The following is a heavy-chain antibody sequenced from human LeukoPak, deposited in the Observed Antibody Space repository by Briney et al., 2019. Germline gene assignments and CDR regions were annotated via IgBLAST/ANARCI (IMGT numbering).Heavy chain of an antibody. V-gene: IGHV3-23*01. CDR1: GFTFSSYA. CDR3: AKNFDSSGYYRSNVFDI. Sequence: PGGSLRLSCAASGFTFSSYAMSWVRQAPGKGLEWVSAISGSGGSTYYADSVKDRSTISRDNSKNTLYLQLNSLRAEDTAVYYCAKNFDSSGYYRSNVFDIWGQGTMVTVSA. D-gene: IGHD3-22*01. CDR2: ISGSGGST. J-gene: IGHJ3*02.